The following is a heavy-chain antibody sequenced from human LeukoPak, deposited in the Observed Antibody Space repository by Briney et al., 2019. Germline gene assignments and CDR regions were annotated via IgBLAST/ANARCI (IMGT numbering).Heavy chain of an antibody. CDR3: AKVPNWNYLWFDP. CDR1: GFTFTTYW. CDR2: INQDGSEK. V-gene: IGHV3-7*03. D-gene: IGHD1-7*01. Sequence: GGSLRLSCAASGFTFTTYWMSWVRQAPGKGLEWVANINQDGSEKYFVDSVKGRFTISRDNAKNSLYLQMNSLRAEDTAVYYCAKVPNWNYLWFDPWGQGTLVTVSS. J-gene: IGHJ5*02.